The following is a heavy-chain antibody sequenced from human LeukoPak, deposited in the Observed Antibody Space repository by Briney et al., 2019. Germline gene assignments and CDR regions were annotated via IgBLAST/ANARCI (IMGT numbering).Heavy chain of an antibody. V-gene: IGHV1-2*02. CDR1: GYTFTXYY. CDR3: ARDLNILGSYYLDY. CDR2: INPNSGGT. D-gene: IGHD1-26*01. J-gene: IGHJ4*02. Sequence: AXVKVSCKASGYTFTXYYMHWVRQAPGQGLEWMGWINPNSGGTNYAQKFQGRVTMTRDTSISTAYMELSRLRSDDTAVYYCARDLNILGSYYLDYWGQGTLVTVSS.